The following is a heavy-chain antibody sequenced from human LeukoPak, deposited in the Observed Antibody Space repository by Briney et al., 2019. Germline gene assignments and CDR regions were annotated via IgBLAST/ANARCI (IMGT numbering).Heavy chain of an antibody. J-gene: IGHJ3*02. CDR1: GGSXSGXY. CDR2: INHSGST. D-gene: IGHD2-2*02. CDR3: ARGIPRAYI. Sequence: ETLSLTCTVXGGSXSGXYWSWIRQPPGXGLEWIGEINHSGSTNYNPSLKSRVTISVDTSKNQFSLKLSSVTAADTAVYYCARGIPRAYIWGQGTMVTVSS. V-gene: IGHV4-34*01.